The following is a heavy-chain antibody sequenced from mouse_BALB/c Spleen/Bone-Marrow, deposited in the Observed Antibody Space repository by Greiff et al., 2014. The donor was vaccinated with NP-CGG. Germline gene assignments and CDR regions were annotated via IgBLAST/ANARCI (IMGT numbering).Heavy chain of an antibody. D-gene: IGHD2-2*01. CDR2: IDPASGDT. V-gene: IGHV14-3*02. J-gene: IGHJ1*01. CDR1: GFNIKDTY. CDR3: ARVNPWYFDV. Sequence: VQLQQSGAELVKPEASVKLSCTASGFNIKDTYIHWVMQRPEQGLAWIGRIDPASGDTKFDPKFQGKATITADTSSNTAYLQVTSLTSEDTAVYYCARVNPWYFDVWGAGTTVTVSS.